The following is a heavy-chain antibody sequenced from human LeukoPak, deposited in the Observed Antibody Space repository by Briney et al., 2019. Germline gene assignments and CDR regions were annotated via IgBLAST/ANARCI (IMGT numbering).Heavy chain of an antibody. V-gene: IGHV4-34*01. CDR2: INHSGST. J-gene: IGHJ4*02. CDR1: GGSFSGYY. Sequence: SETLSLTCAVYGGSFSGYYWSWIRQPPGKGLEWIGEINHSGSTNYNSSLKSRVTISVDTSKNQFSLKLSSVTAADTAVYYCARVRYSSSSEFDYWGQGTLVTVSS. D-gene: IGHD6-6*01. CDR3: ARVRYSSSSEFDY.